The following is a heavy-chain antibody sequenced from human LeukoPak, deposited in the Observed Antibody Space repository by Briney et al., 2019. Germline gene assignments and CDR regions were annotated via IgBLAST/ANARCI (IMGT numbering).Heavy chain of an antibody. CDR2: MNPNSGNT. CDR3: ARGRGGYYGSGSYVHYYYYMDV. Sequence: ASVKVSCKASGYTLTTYDINWVRQATGQGLEWMGWMNPNSGNTGYAQKFQGRVTMTRNTSISTAYMELSSLRSEDTAVYYCARGRGGYYGSGSYVHYYYYMDVWGKGTTVTISS. CDR1: GYTLTTYD. J-gene: IGHJ6*03. V-gene: IGHV1-8*01. D-gene: IGHD3-10*01.